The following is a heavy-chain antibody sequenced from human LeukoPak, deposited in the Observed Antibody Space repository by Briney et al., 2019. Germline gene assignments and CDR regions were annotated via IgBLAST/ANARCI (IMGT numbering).Heavy chain of an antibody. J-gene: IGHJ3*02. CDR2: ISYVGSNK. Sequence: QSGRSLRLSCPASGFTFSIYGMHWVRQAPGKGLEWVAVISYVGSNKYYADSVKGRFTIYSDNSKNTLYLQMNSLRAEDTAVYYCAKAGVRSSGYSYDALDIWGQGTMVTVSS. V-gene: IGHV3-30*18. CDR3: AKAGVRSSGYSYDALDI. D-gene: IGHD3-22*01. CDR1: GFTFSIYG.